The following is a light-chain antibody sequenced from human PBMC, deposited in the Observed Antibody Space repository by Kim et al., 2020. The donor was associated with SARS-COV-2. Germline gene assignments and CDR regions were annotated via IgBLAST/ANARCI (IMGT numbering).Light chain of an antibody. J-gene: IGLJ3*02. CDR2: SNN. Sequence: ELTQPPSASGTPGQRVTISCSGSSSNIGSHSVNWYQQLPGTAPKLLIYSNNQRPSGVPDRFSDSKSGTSASLAIIGLQSEDEADYYCAAWDDSLTAWVFGGGAQLTVL. CDR3: AAWDDSLTAWV. CDR1: SSNIGSHS. V-gene: IGLV1-44*01.